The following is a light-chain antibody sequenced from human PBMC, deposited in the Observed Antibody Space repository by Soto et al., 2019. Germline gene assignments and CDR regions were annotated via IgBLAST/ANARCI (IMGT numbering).Light chain of an antibody. V-gene: IGLV1-44*01. CDR3: AAWDDSLSGRV. CDR1: GSNIGSNT. J-gene: IGLJ3*02. CDR2: NYR. Sequence: QSVLTQPPSVSGNPGQRVTISCTGSGSNIGSNTVNWYQQAPGTAPKLIMYNYRQRPSGVPDRFSGSQSGTSASLAISGLQSDDEADYYCAAWDDSLSGRVFGGGTQLTVL.